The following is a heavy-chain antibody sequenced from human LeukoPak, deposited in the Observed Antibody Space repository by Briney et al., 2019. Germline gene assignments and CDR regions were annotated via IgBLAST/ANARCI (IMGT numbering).Heavy chain of an antibody. CDR3: ATQAYSFDY. Sequence: PGGSLRLSCAASGFTFSSYAMSWVRQAPGKGLGWVSTISSSGGGTYYADSVRGRFTVSRANSKHTLYLQMNSLRAEDTAVYYCATQAYSFDYWGQGTLVTVSS. V-gene: IGHV3-23*01. CDR1: GFTFSSYA. CDR2: ISSSGGGT. D-gene: IGHD4-11*01. J-gene: IGHJ4*02.